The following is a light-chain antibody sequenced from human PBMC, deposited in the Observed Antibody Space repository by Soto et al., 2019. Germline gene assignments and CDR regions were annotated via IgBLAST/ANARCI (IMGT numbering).Light chain of an antibody. CDR2: DAS. Sequence: GLTQSPATLSLSPGERATLSCRASQSVSSYLAWYQQKPGQAPRLLIYDASNRATGIPARFSGSGSGTDFTLTISRLEPEDFAVYYCQQYGSSLGGTFGQGTKVDIK. CDR3: QQYGSSLGGT. CDR1: QSVSSY. V-gene: IGKV3-20*01. J-gene: IGKJ1*01.